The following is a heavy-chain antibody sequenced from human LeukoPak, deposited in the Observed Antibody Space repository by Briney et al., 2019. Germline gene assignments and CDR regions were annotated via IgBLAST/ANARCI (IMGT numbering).Heavy chain of an antibody. CDR3: ADCSSTSCPGWGAFDI. Sequence: ASVKVSCKASGGTFSSYAISWVRQAPGQGLEWMGGIIPIFGTANYAQKFQGRVTITADESTSTAYMELSSLRSEDTAVYYCADCSSTSCPGWGAFDIWGQGTMVTVPS. J-gene: IGHJ3*02. CDR2: IIPIFGTA. D-gene: IGHD2-2*01. V-gene: IGHV1-69*01. CDR1: GGTFSSYA.